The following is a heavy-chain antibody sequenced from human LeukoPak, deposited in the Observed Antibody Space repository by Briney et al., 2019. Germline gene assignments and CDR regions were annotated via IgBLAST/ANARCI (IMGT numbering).Heavy chain of an antibody. CDR3: ARVLFGSWYVDY. D-gene: IGHD6-13*01. CDR1: GFTFRSYG. Sequence: GGSLRLSCVASGFTFRSYGMHWVRQAPGKGLEWVALIWFDGSNKYYADSVKGRFTVSRDNSKNTLYLQMNSLRAEDTAVYYCARVLFGSWYVDYWGQGTLVTVSS. V-gene: IGHV3-33*01. J-gene: IGHJ4*02. CDR2: IWFDGSNK.